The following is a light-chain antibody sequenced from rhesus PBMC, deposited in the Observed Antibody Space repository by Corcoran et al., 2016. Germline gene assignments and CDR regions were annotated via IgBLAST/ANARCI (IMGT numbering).Light chain of an antibody. CDR3: QQYYDGPLT. CDR2: ATS. CDR1: QNIASN. Sequence: DIQMTQSPSALSASVGDRVTISCRASQNIASNVAWYQQKPGEAPNFLIYATSTLQTGIPARFSGSGLETHFTLTLSRLQPEDSATYYCQQYYDGPLTFGGGTKVEI. V-gene: IGKV1S8*01. J-gene: IGKJ4*01.